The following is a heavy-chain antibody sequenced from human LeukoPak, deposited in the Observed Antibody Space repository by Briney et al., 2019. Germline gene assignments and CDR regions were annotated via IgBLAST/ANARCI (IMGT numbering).Heavy chain of an antibody. CDR3: ARTLNDSPDDIPIDY. Sequence: GASVKVSCKASGYTFTSYGISWVRQAPGQGLEWMGWISAYNGNTNYAQKLQGRVTMTTDTSTSTAYMELRSLRSDDTAMYYCARTLNDSPDDIPIDYWGQGTLVTVSS. V-gene: IGHV1-18*01. J-gene: IGHJ4*02. D-gene: IGHD2-8*01. CDR2: ISAYNGNT. CDR1: GYTFTSYG.